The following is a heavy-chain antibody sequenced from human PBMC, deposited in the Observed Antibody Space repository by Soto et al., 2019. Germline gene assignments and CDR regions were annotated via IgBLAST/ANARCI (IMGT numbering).Heavy chain of an antibody. D-gene: IGHD4-17*01. CDR2: INHSGST. Sequence: PSETLSLTCAVYGGSFSAYYWIWIRQPPGKGLEWIGEINHSGSTKYNPSLKNRVSISVDTSKNQFSLRLSSVTAADTAVYYCASQRPTATTFDYWGQGTPVTVSS. CDR3: ASQRPTATTFDY. V-gene: IGHV4-34*01. CDR1: GGSFSAYY. J-gene: IGHJ4*02.